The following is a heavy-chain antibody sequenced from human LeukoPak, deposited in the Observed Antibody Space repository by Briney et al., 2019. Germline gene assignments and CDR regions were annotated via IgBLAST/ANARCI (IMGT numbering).Heavy chain of an antibody. J-gene: IGHJ4*02. CDR3: AKTAPRSIQVWDY. D-gene: IGHD3-16*01. V-gene: IGHV3-30*02. Sequence: GGSLRLSCAASGFSFSRHGMHWVRQAPGKGLEWVTFMRYDGSNRYYADSVKGRFTISRDNYKNTLFLQMNSLRPEDTAVYYCAKTAPRSIQVWDYWGQGTLVTVSS. CDR2: MRYDGSNR. CDR1: GFSFSRHG.